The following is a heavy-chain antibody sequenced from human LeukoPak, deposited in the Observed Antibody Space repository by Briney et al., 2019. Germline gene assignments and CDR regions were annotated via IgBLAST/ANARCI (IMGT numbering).Heavy chain of an antibody. CDR3: ARLRRTSDSSGYYYYYDY. CDR1: GLVFRRLR. CDR2: ITPTTSYI. J-gene: IGHJ4*02. D-gene: IGHD3-22*01. V-gene: IGHV3-21*01. Sequence: GRPLRLSCAASGLVFRRLRFKWVPRAPGEGLEWGSSITPTTSYIDYSDSLRGRFTISGENAKNSLYMHMNRLRAEDTAVYYCARLRRTSDSSGYYYYYDYWGQGTLVTVSS.